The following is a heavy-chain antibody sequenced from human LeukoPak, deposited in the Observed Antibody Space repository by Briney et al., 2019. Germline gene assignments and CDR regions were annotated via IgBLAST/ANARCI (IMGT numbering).Heavy chain of an antibody. CDR1: GGSISSYY. Sequence: SETLSLTCTVYGGSISSYYWSWIRQPPGKGLEWIGYIYYSGSTNYNPSLKSRVTISVDTSKNQFSLKLSSVTAADTAVYYCARVVGATVGVDYWGQGTLVTVSS. J-gene: IGHJ4*02. CDR3: ARVVGATVGVDY. D-gene: IGHD1-26*01. CDR2: IYYSGST. V-gene: IGHV4-59*01.